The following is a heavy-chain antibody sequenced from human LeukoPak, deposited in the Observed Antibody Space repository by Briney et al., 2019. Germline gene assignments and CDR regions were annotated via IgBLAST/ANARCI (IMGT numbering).Heavy chain of an antibody. CDR1: GYSISSGYY. V-gene: IGHV4-38-2*02. J-gene: IGHJ3*02. CDR3: ARSFGDYDPNAFDI. Sequence: SETLSLTCTVSGYSISSGYYWGWIRQPPGKGLEWIESMYHSGSTYYNPSLKSRVTMSVDTSKNQFSLKLSSVTAADTAVYYCARSFGDYDPNAFDIWGQGTMVTVSS. CDR2: MYHSGST. D-gene: IGHD4-17*01.